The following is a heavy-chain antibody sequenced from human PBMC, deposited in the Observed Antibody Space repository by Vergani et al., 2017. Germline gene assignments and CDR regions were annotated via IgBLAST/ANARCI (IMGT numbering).Heavy chain of an antibody. Sequence: QVQLQQSGPGLVKPSQTLSLTCAISGDSVSSNSAAWNWIRQSPSRGLEWLGRTYYRSKWYNDYAVSVKSRITINPDTSKNQFSLLLNSVTPEDTAVYYCARVPNYYYDSSGYYFDYWGQGTLVTVSS. V-gene: IGHV6-1*01. CDR2: TYYRSKWYN. CDR1: GDSVSSNSAA. J-gene: IGHJ4*02. D-gene: IGHD3-22*01. CDR3: ARVPNYYYDSSGYYFDY.